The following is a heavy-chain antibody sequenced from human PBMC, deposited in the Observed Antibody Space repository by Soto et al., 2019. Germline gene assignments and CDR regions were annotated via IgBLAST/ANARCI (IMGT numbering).Heavy chain of an antibody. CDR1: GYSFTNYG. Sequence: QDQLVQSGVEVKKPGASVKVSCMASGYSFTNYGITWVRQAPGQGFEWMGWISAYNGNTNYAQKSQGRVTLTTDASTSTAYLELRSLRSDDTAVYYCARDRGVAPPVAGNTHYYYYMDVWGKGTTVTVSS. CDR3: ARDRGVAPPVAGNTHYYYYMDV. J-gene: IGHJ6*03. D-gene: IGHD6-19*01. CDR2: ISAYNGNT. V-gene: IGHV1-18*01.